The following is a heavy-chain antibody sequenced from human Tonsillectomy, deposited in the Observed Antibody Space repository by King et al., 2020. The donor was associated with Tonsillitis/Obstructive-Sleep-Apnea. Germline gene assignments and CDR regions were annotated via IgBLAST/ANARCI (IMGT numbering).Heavy chain of an antibody. V-gene: IGHV4-59*01. CDR2: IYYSGST. Sequence: LQLQESGPGLVKPSETLSLTCTVSGGSISSYYWSWIRQPPGKGLEWIGYIYYSGSTNYNPSLKSRVTISVDTSKNQFSLKLSSVTAADTAVYYCARYRIDKRPGYGSAYFDYWGQGTLVTVSS. D-gene: IGHD3-10*01. CDR3: ARYRIDKRPGYGSAYFDY. J-gene: IGHJ4*02. CDR1: GGSISSYY.